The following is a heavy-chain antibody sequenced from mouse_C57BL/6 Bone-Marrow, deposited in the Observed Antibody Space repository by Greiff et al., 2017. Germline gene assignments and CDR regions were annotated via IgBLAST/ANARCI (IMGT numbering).Heavy chain of an antibody. CDR2: IYPGRGST. D-gene: IGHD2-5*01. V-gene: IGHV1-55*01. J-gene: IGHJ1*03. CDR1: GYTFTSYW. CDR3: ARPYYSNYGYFDV. Sequence: QVQLQQPGAELVKPGASVKMSCKASGYTFTSYWITWVKQRPGPGLEWIGAIYPGRGSTNYNEKFKSKATLTVDTSSSTAYMQLSSLTSEDSAVDYCARPYYSNYGYFDVWGTGTTVTVSS.